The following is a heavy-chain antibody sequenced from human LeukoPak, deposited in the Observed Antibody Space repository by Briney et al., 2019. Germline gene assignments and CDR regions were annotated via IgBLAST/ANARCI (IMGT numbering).Heavy chain of an antibody. V-gene: IGHV3-7*03. J-gene: IGHJ4*02. Sequence: GGSLRLSCAASGFTFSNLWMSWVRQAPGKGLKWVANIKQDGSEKYYVDSVKGRFTISRDNAQNSLYLQMNSLRAEDTAIYNCATSTAAAGTDWGQGTLVTVSS. CDR3: ATSTAAAGTD. D-gene: IGHD6-13*01. CDR1: GFTFSNLW. CDR2: IKQDGSEK.